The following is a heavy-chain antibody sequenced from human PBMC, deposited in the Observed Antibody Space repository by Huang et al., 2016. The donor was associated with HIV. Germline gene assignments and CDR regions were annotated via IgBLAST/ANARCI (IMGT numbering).Heavy chain of an antibody. D-gene: IGHD3-22*01. V-gene: IGHV4-30-4*01. CDR3: ARAPDDSRGYYW. Sequence: QVRLPESGPGLVKPSQTLALTCTVSGVPISTGGFYWTWIRQPPGKGLEWIGYVYYTGSTHYNPYHKSRVTRSVDMSKNQFYLQVRSLTAADTAMYYCARAPDDSRGYYWWGQGTLVTVSS. J-gene: IGHJ4*02. CDR1: GVPISTGGFY. CDR2: VYYTGST.